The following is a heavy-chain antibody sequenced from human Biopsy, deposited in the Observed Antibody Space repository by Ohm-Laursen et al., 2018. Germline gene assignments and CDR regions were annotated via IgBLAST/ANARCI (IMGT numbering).Heavy chain of an antibody. D-gene: IGHD3-22*01. V-gene: IGHV3-33*01. CDR1: GFTFSIYG. CDR2: IWYDGSNK. CDR3: AREEDDSSGYTPHYFDY. J-gene: IGHJ4*02. Sequence: SLRLSCAASGFTFSIYGMHWVRQAPGKGLEWVAVIWYDGSNKYYADSVKGRFTISRDDPKNTLYLQMNSLRAEDTAVYYCAREEDDSSGYTPHYFDYWGQGTLVTVSS.